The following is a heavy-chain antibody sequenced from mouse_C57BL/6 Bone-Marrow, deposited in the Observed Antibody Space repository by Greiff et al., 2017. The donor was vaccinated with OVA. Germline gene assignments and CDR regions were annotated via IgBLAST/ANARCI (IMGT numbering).Heavy chain of an antibody. CDR2: ISSGSSTI. D-gene: IGHD1-1*01. Sequence: DVMLVESGGGLVKPGGSLKLSCAASGFTFSDYGMHWVRQAPEKGLEWVAYISSGSSTIYYADTVKGRFTISRDNAKNTLFLQMTSLRSEDTAMYYCAQLLKGFAYWGQGTLVTVSA. V-gene: IGHV5-17*01. CDR3: AQLLKGFAY. CDR1: GFTFSDYG. J-gene: IGHJ3*01.